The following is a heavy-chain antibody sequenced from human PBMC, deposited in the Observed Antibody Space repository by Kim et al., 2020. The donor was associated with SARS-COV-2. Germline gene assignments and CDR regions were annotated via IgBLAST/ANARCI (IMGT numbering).Heavy chain of an antibody. Sequence: GNGYTPYSQKFQGRVTITRDTSASTAYMDLSSLRSEDMAVYYCARELRSGYWGQGTLVTVSS. CDR2: GNGYT. D-gene: IGHD3-10*01. J-gene: IGHJ4*02. V-gene: IGHV1-3*01. CDR3: ARELRSGY.